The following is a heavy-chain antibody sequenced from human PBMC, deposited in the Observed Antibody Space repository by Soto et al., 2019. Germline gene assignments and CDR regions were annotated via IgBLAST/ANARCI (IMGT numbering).Heavy chain of an antibody. CDR2: IYSSGSA. Sequence: SETLSLTCTVSRASIYTYSWTWIRQPAGKGLQWIGHIYSSGSANYSPSLKSRVSMSVDSSKNQIPLKLSSVTAADTAVYYCATIVGANDYWGQGTLVTVSS. CDR1: RASIYTYS. CDR3: ATIVGANDY. J-gene: IGHJ4*02. D-gene: IGHD1-26*01. V-gene: IGHV4-4*07.